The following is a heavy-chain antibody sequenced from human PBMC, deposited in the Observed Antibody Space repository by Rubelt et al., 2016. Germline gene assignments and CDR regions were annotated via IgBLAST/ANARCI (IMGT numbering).Heavy chain of an antibody. Sequence: QVQLQESGPGLVKPSETLSLTCTVSGGSISSSSYYWGWIRQPPGKGLEWIGSIYYSGSTYYNPSLKSRVTISVDTSKNQFSLKLSSVTAADTAVYYCARAPTEIRGSATAARLNDAFDIWGQGTMVTVSS. D-gene: IGHD6-6*01. CDR2: IYYSGST. CDR1: GGSISSSSYY. CDR3: ARAPTEIRGSATAARLNDAFDI. J-gene: IGHJ3*02. V-gene: IGHV4-39*07.